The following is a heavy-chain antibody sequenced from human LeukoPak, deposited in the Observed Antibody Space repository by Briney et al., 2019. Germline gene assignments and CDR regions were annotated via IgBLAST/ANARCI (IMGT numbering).Heavy chain of an antibody. CDR2: IYYSGRT. Sequence: PSETLSLTCTGSGGSISSHYWSWIRQPPGKGLEWIGDIYYSGRTNYNPSLKSRVTISVDTSKNQFSLKLSSVTAADTAVYYCARVGNYYDSSGYYSFDYWGQGTLVTVSS. D-gene: IGHD3-22*01. CDR3: ARVGNYYDSSGYYSFDY. V-gene: IGHV4-59*11. J-gene: IGHJ4*02. CDR1: GGSISSHY.